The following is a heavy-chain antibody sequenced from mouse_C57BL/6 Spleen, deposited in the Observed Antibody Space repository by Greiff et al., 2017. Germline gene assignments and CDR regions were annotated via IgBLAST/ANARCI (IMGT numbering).Heavy chain of an antibody. Sequence: QVPLQQPGAELVMPGASVKLSCKASGYTFTSYWMPWVKQRPGQGLEWIGEIDPSDSYTTYNQKFKGKSTLTVDKSSSTAYMQLSSLTSDDSAVYYCARSYYGSSYYFDYWNRGTNLTSSS. V-gene: IGHV1-69*01. CDR1: GYTFTSYW. D-gene: IGHD1-1*01. J-gene: IGHJ2*01. CDR2: IDPSDSYT. CDR3: ARSYYGSSYYFDY.